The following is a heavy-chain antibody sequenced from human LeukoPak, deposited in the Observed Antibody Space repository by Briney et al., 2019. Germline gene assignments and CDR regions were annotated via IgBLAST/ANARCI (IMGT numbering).Heavy chain of an antibody. CDR3: AKAYDSGTYDLLN. CDR2: ISGSGATA. J-gene: IGHJ4*01. Sequence: GGSLRLSCAASGFTFSSYEMNWVRQAPGKGLEWVSVISGSGATATYADSVKGRFTISRDNSKNTLYLQMNSLRAEDTALYYCAKAYDSGTYDLLNWGHGTLVTVSS. V-gene: IGHV3-23*01. D-gene: IGHD3-10*01. CDR1: GFTFSSYE.